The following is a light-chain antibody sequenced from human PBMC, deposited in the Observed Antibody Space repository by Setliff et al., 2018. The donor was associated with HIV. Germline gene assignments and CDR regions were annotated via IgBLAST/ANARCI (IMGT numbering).Light chain of an antibody. CDR2: DVT. V-gene: IGLV2-11*01. Sequence: SVLTQPRSVSGSPGQSVTISCTGTSSDVGGYNYVSWYQHLPGKAPKLMIYDVTKRPSGVPDRFSGSKSGNTASLTISGLQPGDEADYYCCSYAGSYTSLYVFGTGTKVTVL. CDR3: CSYAGSYTSLYV. CDR1: SSDVGGYNY. J-gene: IGLJ1*01.